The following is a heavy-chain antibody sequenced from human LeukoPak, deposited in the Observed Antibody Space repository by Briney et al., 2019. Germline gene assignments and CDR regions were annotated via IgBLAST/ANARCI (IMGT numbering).Heavy chain of an antibody. CDR2: ISWNSGSI. CDR1: GFTFDDYA. J-gene: IGHJ3*02. CDR3: AKDQYPSVTLGALDI. Sequence: PGGSLRLSCAASGFTFDDYAMHWVRQAPGKGLEWVSGISWNSGSIGYADSVKGRFTISRDNAKNSLYLQMNSLRAEDMALYYCAKDQYPSVTLGALDIWGQGTMVTVSS. D-gene: IGHD2-2*01. V-gene: IGHV3-9*03.